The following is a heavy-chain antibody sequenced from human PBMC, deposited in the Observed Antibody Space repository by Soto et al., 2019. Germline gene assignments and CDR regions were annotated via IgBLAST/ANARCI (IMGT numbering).Heavy chain of an antibody. J-gene: IGHJ6*03. V-gene: IGHV3-48*01. CDR3: ARDRPAQLPYNYYYYMDV. D-gene: IGHD2-2*01. CDR1: GFTFSSYS. CDR2: ISSSSSTI. Sequence: GGSLRLSCAASGFTFSSYSMNWVRQAPGKGLEWVSYISSSSSTIYYADSVKGRFTISRDNAKNSLYLQMNSLRAEDTAVYYCARDRPAQLPYNYYYYMDVWGKGTTVTVSS.